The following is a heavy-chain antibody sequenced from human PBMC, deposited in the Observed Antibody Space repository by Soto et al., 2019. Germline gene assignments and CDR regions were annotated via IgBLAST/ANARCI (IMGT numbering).Heavy chain of an antibody. CDR1: GFNFNIHA. D-gene: IGHD3-22*01. J-gene: IGHJ4*02. Sequence: PGGSLRLSCAAPGFNFNIHALHWIRQAPGEGLEWVAVMSPGGNSQYYADSVKGRFTISRDTSKSTLYLQMTSPRPEDTAVYYCASGAAFYYDTSRYWGQGTLVTVSS. V-gene: IGHV3-30-3*01. CDR3: ASGAAFYYDTSRY. CDR2: MSPGGNSQ.